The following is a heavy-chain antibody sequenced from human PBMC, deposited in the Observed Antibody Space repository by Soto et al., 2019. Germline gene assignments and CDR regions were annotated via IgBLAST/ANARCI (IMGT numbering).Heavy chain of an antibody. V-gene: IGHV3-30*18. CDR2: VTHDGRNK. CDR3: AKGGRQWLVTSDFNY. J-gene: IGHJ4*02. D-gene: IGHD6-19*01. CDR1: GFTFSNYW. Sequence: GSLRLSCAVSGFTFSNYWMSWVRQAPGKGLEWVAVVTHDGRNKHYADSVKGRFTISRDSSKNTVSLEMTSLRAENTAVYYCAKGGRQWLVTSDFNYWGQGALVTVSS.